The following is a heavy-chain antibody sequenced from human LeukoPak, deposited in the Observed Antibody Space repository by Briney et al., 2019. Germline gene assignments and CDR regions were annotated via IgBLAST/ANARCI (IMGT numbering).Heavy chain of an antibody. D-gene: IGHD5-12*01. CDR1: GYSITSTSF. Sequence: SETLSLTCSVPGYSITSTSFWAWIRQTPGKGLEWIGSINHLGSAYYNPSLESRVTISVDTSKNHFSLNLKSVTAADTAVYYCAREDGSSGYDDFWGQGTLVTVSS. V-gene: IGHV4-38-2*02. J-gene: IGHJ4*02. CDR2: INHLGSA. CDR3: AREDGSSGYDDF.